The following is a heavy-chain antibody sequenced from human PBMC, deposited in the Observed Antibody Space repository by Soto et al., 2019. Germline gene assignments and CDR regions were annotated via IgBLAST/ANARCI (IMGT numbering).Heavy chain of an antibody. CDR2: MNPNSGDR. Sequence: QVQLVESGAEVKKPGASVKVSCKAAGFTLTSYDINWVRQATGQGLEWMGWMNPNSGDRGYAQKYEGRVTMAGKTSISSAYMELRSLKYEDTAVYYCARGSWFGDLGNFYHGRDVWGQGTTVTVSS. CDR3: ARGSWFGDLGNFYHGRDV. V-gene: IGHV1-8*01. CDR1: GFTLTSYD. J-gene: IGHJ6*02. D-gene: IGHD3-10*01.